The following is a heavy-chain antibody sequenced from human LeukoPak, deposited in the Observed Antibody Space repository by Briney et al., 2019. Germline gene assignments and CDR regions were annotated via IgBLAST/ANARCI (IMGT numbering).Heavy chain of an antibody. Sequence: PGGSLRLSCAASGFTFSNAWMSWVRQAPGKGLEWVGRIKSKTDGGTTDYAAPVKGRFTISRDDSKNTLYLQMNSLKTEDTAVYYCTTDLASDFYYFDYWGQGTLVTVSS. CDR2: IKSKTDGGTT. CDR1: GFTFSNAW. CDR3: TTDLASDFYYFDY. V-gene: IGHV3-15*01. D-gene: IGHD2-21*02. J-gene: IGHJ4*02.